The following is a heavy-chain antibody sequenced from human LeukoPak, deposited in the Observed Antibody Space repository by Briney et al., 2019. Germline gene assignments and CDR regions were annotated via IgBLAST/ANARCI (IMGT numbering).Heavy chain of an antibody. CDR1: GFTFSSYA. J-gene: IGHJ4*02. V-gene: IGHV3-23*01. Sequence: GSLRLSCAASGFTFSSYAMSWVRQAPGKGLEWVSAISGSGGSTYYADSVKGRFTISRDNSKNTLSLQMKNLRADDTAVYYCAKQSSGSHDNEIDYWAQGTLATGSS. CDR2: ISGSGGST. D-gene: IGHD6-19*01. CDR3: AKQSSGSHDNEIDY.